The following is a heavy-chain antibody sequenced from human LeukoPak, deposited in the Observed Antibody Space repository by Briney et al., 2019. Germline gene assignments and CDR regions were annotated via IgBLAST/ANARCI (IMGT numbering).Heavy chain of an antibody. CDR1: GFTFSSYG. CDR2: IWYDGSNK. D-gene: IGHD5-18*01. CDR3: AREEGVRGYSYGYYYYGMDV. Sequence: GRSLRLFCAASGFTFSSYGMHWVRQAPGKGPEWVAVIWYDGSNKYYADSVKGRFTISRDNSKNTLYLQMNSLRAEDTAVYYCAREEGVRGYSYGYYYYGMDVWGKGTTVTVSS. V-gene: IGHV3-33*01. J-gene: IGHJ6*04.